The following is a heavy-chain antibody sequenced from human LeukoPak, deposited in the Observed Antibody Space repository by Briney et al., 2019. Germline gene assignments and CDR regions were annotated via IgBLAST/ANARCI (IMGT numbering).Heavy chain of an antibody. D-gene: IGHD3-3*01. V-gene: IGHV4-30-2*02. CDR2: IFHSGST. J-gene: IGHJ6*02. CDR1: GGSISSGGYS. Sequence: PSQTLSLTCAVSGGSISSGGYSWSWIRQPPGRGLEWIAYIFHSGSTNYNPSLKSRVTISVDTSKNQLSLKLSSVTAADTAVYYCARSFLTNWSGYLYGMDVWGQGTTVTVSS. CDR3: ARSFLTNWSGYLYGMDV.